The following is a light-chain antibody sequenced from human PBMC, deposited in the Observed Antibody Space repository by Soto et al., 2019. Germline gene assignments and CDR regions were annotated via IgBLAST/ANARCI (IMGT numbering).Light chain of an antibody. Sequence: QSVLTQPPSASGSPGQSVTISCTGTSSDVGGYNYVSWYQQHPGKAPKLMIYEVSKRPSGVPGRFSGSKSGKTASLTVSGLQPEDEADYYCSAYAASNDLGVFGTLTNVTVL. V-gene: IGLV2-8*01. CDR2: EVS. J-gene: IGLJ1*01. CDR3: SAYAASNDLGV. CDR1: SSDVGGYNY.